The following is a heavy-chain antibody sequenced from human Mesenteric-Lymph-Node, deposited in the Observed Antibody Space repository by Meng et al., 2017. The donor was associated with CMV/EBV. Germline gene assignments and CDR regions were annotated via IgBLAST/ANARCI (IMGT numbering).Heavy chain of an antibody. V-gene: IGHV3-53*01. CDR1: GFTVSSNY. J-gene: IGHJ6*02. D-gene: IGHD6-6*01. Sequence: GGSLRLSCAASGFTVSSNYMSWVRQAPGKGLEWVSVIYSGGSTYYADSVKGRFTISRDNSKNTLYLQMNSLRAEDTAVYYCAKGSSSSGVYYYYYGMDVWGQGTTVTVSS. CDR2: IYSGGST. CDR3: AKGSSSSGVYYYYYGMDV.